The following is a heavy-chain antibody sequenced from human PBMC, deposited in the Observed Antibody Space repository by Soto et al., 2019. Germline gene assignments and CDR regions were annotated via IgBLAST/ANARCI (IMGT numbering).Heavy chain of an antibody. D-gene: IGHD3-9*01. V-gene: IGHV4-31*03. CDR2: IYYSGST. CDR1: GGSISSGGYY. J-gene: IGHJ6*02. Sequence: PSETLSLTCTVSGGSISSGGYYWSWIRQHPGKGLEWIGYIYYSGSTYYNPSLKSRVTISVDTSKNQFSLKLSSVTAADTAVYYCARDSVSRSYDILTGYHDYYYYGMDVWGQGTTVTVSS. CDR3: ARDSVSRSYDILTGYHDYYYYGMDV.